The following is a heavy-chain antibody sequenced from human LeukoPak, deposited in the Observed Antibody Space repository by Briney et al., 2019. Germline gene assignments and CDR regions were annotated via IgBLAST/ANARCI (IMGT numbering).Heavy chain of an antibody. Sequence: GESLKISCKVSGYSFTSYWIGWVRQMPGKGLEWMGIIYPADSDTRYSPSFQGQVTISADTSTRTAYLQWSSLKASDTAMYYCLRHPGMAWAGRRYSYFYMAVGGKGTPATVS. J-gene: IGHJ6*03. CDR1: GYSFTSYW. V-gene: IGHV5-51*01. D-gene: IGHD1-1*01. CDR2: IYPADSDT. CDR3: LRHPGMAWAGRRYSYFYMAV.